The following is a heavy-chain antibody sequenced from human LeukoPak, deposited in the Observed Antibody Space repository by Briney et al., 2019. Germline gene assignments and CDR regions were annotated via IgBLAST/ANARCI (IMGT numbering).Heavy chain of an antibody. CDR1: AGSISSSSYY. V-gene: IGHV4-39*01. J-gene: IGHJ3*02. CDR2: IYYSGST. CDR3: ARPGDNSDAFDI. D-gene: IGHD4-23*01. Sequence: PSETLSLTCTVSAGSISSSSYYWGWIRQPPGKGLEWIGSIYYSGSTHYNPSLKTRVTISVNTSKNQLSLKLSSVTATDTAVYCCARPGDNSDAFDIWGQGTMVTVSS.